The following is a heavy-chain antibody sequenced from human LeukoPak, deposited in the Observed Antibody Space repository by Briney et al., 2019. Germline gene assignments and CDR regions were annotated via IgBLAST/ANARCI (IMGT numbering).Heavy chain of an antibody. V-gene: IGHV4-34*01. CDR2: INHSGST. CDR3: VRGRGYCSGGSCSRDY. CDR1: GGSFSGYY. J-gene: IGHJ4*02. D-gene: IGHD2-15*01. Sequence: PSETLSLTCAVYGGSFSGYYWSWIRQPPGKGLEWIGEINHSGSTNYNPSLKSRVTISVDTSKNQFSLKLSSVTAADTAVYYCVRGRGYCSGGSCSRDYWGQGTLVTVSS.